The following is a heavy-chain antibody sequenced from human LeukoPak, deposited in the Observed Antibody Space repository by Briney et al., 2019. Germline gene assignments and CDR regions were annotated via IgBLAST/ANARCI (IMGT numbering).Heavy chain of an antibody. CDR1: GYTFTSYG. D-gene: IGHD3-22*01. CDR2: ISAYNGNT. J-gene: IGHJ4*02. Sequence: ASVKVSCKASGYTFTSYGISWVRQAPGQGLEWMGWISAYNGNTNYAQKFQERVTITRDMSTSTAYMELSSLRSEDTAVYYCAASPDYYDSSGYSYYFDYWGREPWSPSPQ. V-gene: IGHV1-18*01. CDR3: AASPDYYDSSGYSYYFDY.